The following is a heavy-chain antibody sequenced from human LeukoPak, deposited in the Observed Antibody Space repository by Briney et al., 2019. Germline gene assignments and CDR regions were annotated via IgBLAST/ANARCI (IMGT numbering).Heavy chain of an antibody. CDR3: ALKALGYCSSTYCSDAFDI. CDR2: IYWNDDK. Sequence: SGPTLVKPTQTLTLTCTFSGFSLSTSGVGVGWIRQPPGKALEWLAVIYWNDDKRYSPSLKGRLTITQDTSKNQVVLTMTNMDPVDTATYYCALKALGYCSSTYCSDAFDIWGQGTMVTVSS. CDR1: GFSLSTSGVG. V-gene: IGHV2-5*01. D-gene: IGHD2-2*03. J-gene: IGHJ3*02.